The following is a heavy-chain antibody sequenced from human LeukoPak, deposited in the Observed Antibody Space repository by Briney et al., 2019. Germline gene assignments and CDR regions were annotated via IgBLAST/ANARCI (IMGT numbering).Heavy chain of an antibody. CDR1: GFTFDDYG. V-gene: IGHV3-20*04. D-gene: IGHD6-19*01. CDR3: ASSVAGLAEYFQH. CDR2: INWNGGST. J-gene: IGHJ1*01. Sequence: PGGSLRLSCAASGFTFDDYGMSWVRQAPGKGLEWVSGINWNGGSTGYADSVKGRFTISRDNAKNSLYLQMNSLRAEDTAVYYCASSVAGLAEYFQHWGQGTLVTVSS.